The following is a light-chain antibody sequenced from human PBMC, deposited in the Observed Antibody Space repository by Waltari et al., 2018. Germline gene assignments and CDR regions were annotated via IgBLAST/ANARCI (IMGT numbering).Light chain of an antibody. CDR3: QQSSTYPWT. CDR2: RSS. Sequence: DIQMTQSPSSLSASVGDTVTITCQASQGIDTNLNWYQQKLGRAPKLLIYRSSTLQNAIPSRFSGSESGTDFTLTISGLQPEDFATYYCQQSSTYPWTFGLGTRVEFK. J-gene: IGKJ1*01. V-gene: IGKV1-39*01. CDR1: QGIDTN.